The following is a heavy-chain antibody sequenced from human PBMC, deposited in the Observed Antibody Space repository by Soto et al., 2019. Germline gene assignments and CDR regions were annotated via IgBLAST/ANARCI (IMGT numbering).Heavy chain of an antibody. J-gene: IGHJ4*02. D-gene: IGHD4-17*01. CDR3: ARDYGDFSFFFDY. V-gene: IGHV4-59*01. Sequence: SETLSLTCTVSGGSITTYQWSWIRQPPGKGLEWIGGYSGFTNYNPSLESRATISVDHSKNQFFLTLRSVTASDTAVYYCARDYGDFSFFFDYWGQGALVTVSS. CDR1: GGSITTYQ. CDR2: YSGFT.